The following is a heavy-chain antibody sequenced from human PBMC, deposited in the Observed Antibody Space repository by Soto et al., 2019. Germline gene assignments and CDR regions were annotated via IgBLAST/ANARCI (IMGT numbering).Heavy chain of an antibody. D-gene: IGHD3-16*02. Sequence: SETLSLTCTVSGGSISSSSYYWGWIRQPPGRGLEWIGSIYYSGSTYYNPSLKSRVTISVDTSKNQFSLKLSSATAADTAVYYCARQGYVWGSYRPIDYWGQGTLVTVSS. J-gene: IGHJ4*02. CDR3: ARQGYVWGSYRPIDY. CDR1: GGSISSSSYY. CDR2: IYYSGST. V-gene: IGHV4-39*01.